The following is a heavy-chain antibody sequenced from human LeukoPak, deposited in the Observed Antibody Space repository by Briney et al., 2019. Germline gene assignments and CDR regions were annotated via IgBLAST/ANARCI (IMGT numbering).Heavy chain of an antibody. J-gene: IGHJ4*02. Sequence: GGSLRLSCAASGFTFSGSAMHWVRQASGKGLEWVGRIRSKANRYATAYAASVKGRLTISRDDSKNTTYMQMNSLKTEETAGYYCTSESGILVGVWGEGTRVTVPS. D-gene: IGHD2-21*01. CDR2: IRSKANRYAT. CDR3: TSESGILVGV. CDR1: GFTFSGSA. V-gene: IGHV3-73*01.